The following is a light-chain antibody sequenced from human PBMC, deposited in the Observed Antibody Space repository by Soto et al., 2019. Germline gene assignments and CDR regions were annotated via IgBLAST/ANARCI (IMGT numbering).Light chain of an antibody. CDR3: SSYAGSSNV. V-gene: IGLV2-8*01. J-gene: IGLJ1*01. CDR1: SSDFGGYNY. CDR2: EVN. Sequence: QCALTQPASVSCSPVQSITISCPVTSSDFGGYNYVSWYQQHPVKAAKLMIYEVNKRPSGVPDRFSGSKSGNTASLTVSGLQAEDEADYYCSSYAGSSNVFGTGTKVTVL.